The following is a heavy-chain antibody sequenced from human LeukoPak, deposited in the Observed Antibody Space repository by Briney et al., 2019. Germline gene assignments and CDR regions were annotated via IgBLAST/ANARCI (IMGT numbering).Heavy chain of an antibody. CDR3: ARGKRELPIAYDFDY. Sequence: GGSLRLSCAASGFTFSSYSMNWVRQAPGKGLEWVSSISSSSSYIYYADSVKGRFTISRDNAKNSLYLQMNSLRAEDTAVYYCARGKRELPIAYDFDYWGQGTLVTVSS. D-gene: IGHD3-10*01. V-gene: IGHV3-21*01. J-gene: IGHJ4*02. CDR1: GFTFSSYS. CDR2: ISSSSSYI.